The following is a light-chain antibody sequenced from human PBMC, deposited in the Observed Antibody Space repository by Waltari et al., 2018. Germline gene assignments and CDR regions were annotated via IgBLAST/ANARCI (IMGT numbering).Light chain of an antibody. V-gene: IGKV1-5*03. CDR1: QNINRW. CDR2: KAS. CDR3: QQYSAYPWT. J-gene: IGKJ1*01. Sequence: DIQMTQSPSTLSASVGDRAPITCRASQNINRWLAWYQQKPGTAPKLVILKASGLEDGVPSRFSGSGSGTEFTLTISSLQPDDFAAYYCQQYSAYPWTFGQGTKVEI.